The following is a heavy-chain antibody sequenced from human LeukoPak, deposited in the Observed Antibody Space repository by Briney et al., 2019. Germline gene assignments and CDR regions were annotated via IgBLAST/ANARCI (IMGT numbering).Heavy chain of an antibody. CDR2: ISGSGGST. J-gene: IGHJ6*04. CDR3: AELGITMIGGV. Sequence: GGSLRLSCAASGFTFTSYSMNWVRQAPGKGLEWVSAISGSGGSTYYADFVKGRFTISRDNAKNSLYLQMNSLRAEDTAVYYCAELGITMIGGVWGKGTTVTISS. V-gene: IGHV3-23*01. D-gene: IGHD3-10*02. CDR1: GFTFTSYS.